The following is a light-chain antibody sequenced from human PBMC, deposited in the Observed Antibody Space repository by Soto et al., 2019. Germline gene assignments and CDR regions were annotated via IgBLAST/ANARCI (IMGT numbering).Light chain of an antibody. Sequence: DIQMTQSPSTLSGSVGDRVTITCRASQTISSWLAWYQQKPGKAPKLPIYKASTLKSGVPSRFSGSGSGTEFTLTISSLQPDDFATYYCQQYNPYSPWTFGQGTKVDIK. CDR1: QTISSW. J-gene: IGKJ1*01. V-gene: IGKV1-5*03. CDR2: KAS. CDR3: QQYNPYSPWT.